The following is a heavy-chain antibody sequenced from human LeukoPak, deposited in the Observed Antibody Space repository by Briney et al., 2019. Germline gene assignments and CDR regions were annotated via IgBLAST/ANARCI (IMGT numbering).Heavy chain of an antibody. D-gene: IGHD2-15*01. CDR2: LNGDGTNI. V-gene: IGHV3-74*01. J-gene: IGHJ4*02. CDR1: GFTFSNYW. CDR3: ANLVAATNPFDY. Sequence: GGSLRLSCVASGFTFSNYWMQWVRQVPGKGLVWVSRLNGDGTNIIYADSVKGRFTISRDNSKNTLYLQMNSLRAEDTAVYYCANLVAATNPFDYWGQGTLATVSS.